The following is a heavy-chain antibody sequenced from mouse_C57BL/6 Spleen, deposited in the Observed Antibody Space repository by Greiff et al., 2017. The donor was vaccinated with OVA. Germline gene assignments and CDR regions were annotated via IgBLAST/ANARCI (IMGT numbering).Heavy chain of an antibody. CDR1: GYTFTSYW. V-gene: IGHV1-52*01. J-gene: IGHJ2*01. Sequence: QVQLQQPGAELVRPGSSVKLSCKASGYTFTSYWMHWVKQRPIQGLEWIGNIDPSDSETHYNQKFKDKATLTVDKSSSTAYMQLSSLTSEDSAVYYCARGEEGSNCFDYWGQGTTLTVSS. D-gene: IGHD1-1*01. CDR3: ARGEEGSNCFDY. CDR2: IDPSDSET.